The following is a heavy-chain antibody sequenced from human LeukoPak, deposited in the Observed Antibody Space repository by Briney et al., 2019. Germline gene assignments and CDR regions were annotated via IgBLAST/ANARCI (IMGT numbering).Heavy chain of an antibody. J-gene: IGHJ4*02. CDR3: AKDRGSSWTFDY. CDR1: GFTFSSYG. Sequence: GGSLRLSCVASGFTFSSYGMHWVRQAPGKGLEWVAFVRYVGSNKYYAGSVKGRFTISRDNSKNTMYLQMNSLRVEDTAVYYCAKDRGSSWTFDYWGQGTLVTVSS. D-gene: IGHD6-13*01. CDR2: VRYVGSNK. V-gene: IGHV3-30*02.